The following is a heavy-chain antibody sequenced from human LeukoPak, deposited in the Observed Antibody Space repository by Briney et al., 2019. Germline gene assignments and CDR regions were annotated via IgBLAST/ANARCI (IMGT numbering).Heavy chain of an antibody. V-gene: IGHV3-13*01. J-gene: IGHJ3*02. CDR1: GFTFSSHE. CDR2: IGSDGET. Sequence: GGSLRLSCAASGFTFSSHEMHWVRQATGKGLEWVSGIGSDGETWYSDSVRGRFTISRDNGKDSLYLQINSMRAGDTAVYYCAREGATTGDFDIWGQGTMVTVST. CDR3: AREGATTGDFDI. D-gene: IGHD1-1*01.